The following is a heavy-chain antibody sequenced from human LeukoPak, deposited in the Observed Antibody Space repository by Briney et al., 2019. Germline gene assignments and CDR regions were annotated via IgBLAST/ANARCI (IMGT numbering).Heavy chain of an antibody. Sequence: ASVKVSCKASGYTFTGYYMHWVRQAPGQGLEWMGRINPNSGGTNYARKLQGRVTMTRETSISTAYMELSRLRSDDTAVYYCARGFSGSPYDYWGQGTLVTVSS. D-gene: IGHD1-26*01. CDR3: ARGFSGSPYDY. CDR2: INPNSGGT. V-gene: IGHV1-2*06. J-gene: IGHJ4*02. CDR1: GYTFTGYY.